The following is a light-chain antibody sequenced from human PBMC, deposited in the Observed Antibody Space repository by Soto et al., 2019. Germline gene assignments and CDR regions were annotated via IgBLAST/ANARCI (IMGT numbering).Light chain of an antibody. CDR3: QQYGSSTIT. CDR1: HSVNSH. V-gene: IGKV3-15*01. CDR2: GAS. Sequence: MMRTQSPATLSVSRGERVTLSCRTSHSVNSHVAWYHKKTGQDPRLLLYGASTRATGIPVRFSGSVFGTEFNLTISRLQSEDFAVYECQQYGSSTITFCQGTRLEIK. J-gene: IGKJ5*01.